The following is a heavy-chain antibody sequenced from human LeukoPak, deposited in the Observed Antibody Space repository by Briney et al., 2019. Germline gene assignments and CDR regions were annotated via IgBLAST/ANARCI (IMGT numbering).Heavy chain of an antibody. CDR1: GLTFRSYG. V-gene: IGHV3-23*01. CDR3: ANTGSYSIY. D-gene: IGHD1-1*01. Sequence: GGSLRLSCAASGLTFRSYGMGWVRQAPGKGLEWVSSITSSGTTNYAEFVKDRFVISRDNSKHTLFLQMNSLRVEDTAVYYCANTGSYSIYWGQGTLVTVSS. CDR2: ITSSGTT. J-gene: IGHJ4*02.